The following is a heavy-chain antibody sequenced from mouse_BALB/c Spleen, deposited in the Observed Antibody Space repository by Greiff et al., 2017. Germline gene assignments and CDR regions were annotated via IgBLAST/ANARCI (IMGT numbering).Heavy chain of an antibody. CDR1: GYTFTSYW. CDR3: ARERDWFAY. Sequence: VQLQQSGAELAKPGASVKMSCKASGYTFTSYWMHWVKQRPGQGLEWIGYINPSTGYTEYNQKFKDKATLTADKSSSTAYMQLSSLTSEDSAVYYCARERDWFAYWGQGTLVTVSA. CDR2: INPSTGYT. J-gene: IGHJ3*01. V-gene: IGHV1-7*01.